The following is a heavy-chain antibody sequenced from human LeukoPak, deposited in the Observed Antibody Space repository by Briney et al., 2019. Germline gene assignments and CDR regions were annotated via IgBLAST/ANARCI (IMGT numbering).Heavy chain of an antibody. CDR2: ISGSGGST. CDR1: GLTFSSYA. J-gene: IGHJ4*02. Sequence: GSLRLSCAASGLTFSSYAMSWVRQAPGKGLEWVSAISGSGGSTYYADSVKGRFTISRDNSKNTLYLQMNSLRAEDTAVYYCAKDHELERPEDYWGQGTLVTVSS. CDR3: AKDHELERPEDY. V-gene: IGHV3-23*01. D-gene: IGHD1-1*01.